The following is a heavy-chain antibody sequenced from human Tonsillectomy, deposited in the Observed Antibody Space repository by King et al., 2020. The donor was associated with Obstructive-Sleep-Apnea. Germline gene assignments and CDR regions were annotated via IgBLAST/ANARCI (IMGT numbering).Heavy chain of an antibody. V-gene: IGHV3-15*01. CDR1: GFTFSNAW. Sequence: VQLVESGGDLVKPGGSLRLSCAASGFTFSNAWMTWVRQAPGKGLEWVGRIKSNTDGGTTDYAAPVKGRFTISRDDSKNTLYLQMNSLKTEDTAVYYCTFRRLAAAGSGKDTNYFDYWGQGTLVTVSS. J-gene: IGHJ4*02. CDR2: IKSNTDGGTT. D-gene: IGHD6-13*01. CDR3: TFRRLAAAGSGKDTNYFDY.